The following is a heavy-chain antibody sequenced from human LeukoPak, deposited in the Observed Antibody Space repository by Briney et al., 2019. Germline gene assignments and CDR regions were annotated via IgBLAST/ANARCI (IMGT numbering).Heavy chain of an antibody. V-gene: IGHV4-34*01. CDR2: INHSGST. J-gene: IGHJ4*02. Sequence: PSETLSLTCTVSGASITQHYWSWIRQPPGKGLEWIGEINHSGSTNYNPSLKSRVTISVDTSKNQFSLKLSSVTAADTAVYYCARVPPYGSGRGYFDYWGQGTLVTVSS. CDR3: ARVPPYGSGRGYFDY. CDR1: GASITQHY. D-gene: IGHD3-10*01.